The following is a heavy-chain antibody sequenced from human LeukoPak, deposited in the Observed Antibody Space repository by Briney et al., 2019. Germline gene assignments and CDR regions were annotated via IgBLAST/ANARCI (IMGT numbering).Heavy chain of an antibody. CDR3: ARDQDFWSGYSYYYYMDA. Sequence: HPGGSLRLSCAASGFTFSSYAMSWVRQAPGKGLEWVSAISGSGGSTYYADSVKGRFTISRDNSKNTLYLQMNSLRAEDTAVYYCARDQDFWSGYSYYYYMDAWGKRTTVTVSS. D-gene: IGHD3-3*01. V-gene: IGHV3-23*01. CDR1: GFTFSSYA. CDR2: ISGSGGST. J-gene: IGHJ6*03.